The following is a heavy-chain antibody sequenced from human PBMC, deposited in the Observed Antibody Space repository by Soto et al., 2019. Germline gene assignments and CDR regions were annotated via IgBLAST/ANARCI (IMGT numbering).Heavy chain of an antibody. CDR1: GFTFSGFG. J-gene: IGHJ3*02. CDR3: AKGLHLFDEDTFDI. CDR2: ISSEGSNT. D-gene: IGHD3-10*02. Sequence: QVQMVESGGDVVQPGGSLRLSCAASGFTFSGFGMHWVRQAPGKGLEWVAVISSEGSNTFYSGSVKGRFTISRDNSKNTLYLEMSTVRSEDSAVYYCAKGLHLFDEDTFDIWGLGTMVTVSS. V-gene: IGHV3-30*18.